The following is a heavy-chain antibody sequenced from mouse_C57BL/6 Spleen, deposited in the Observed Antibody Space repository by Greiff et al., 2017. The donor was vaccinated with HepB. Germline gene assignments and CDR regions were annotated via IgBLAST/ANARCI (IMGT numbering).Heavy chain of an antibody. J-gene: IGHJ2*01. CDR2: IYPGGGYT. Sequence: VQLQESGAELVRPGTSVKMSCKASGYNFTNYWIGWAKQRPGHGLEWIGDIYPGGGYTNYNEKFKGKATLTADKSSSTAYMQFSSLTSEDSAIYYCARGNYGSIPYYFDYWGQGTTLTVSS. CDR3: ARGNYGSIPYYFDY. V-gene: IGHV1-63*01. D-gene: IGHD1-1*01. CDR1: GYNFTNYW.